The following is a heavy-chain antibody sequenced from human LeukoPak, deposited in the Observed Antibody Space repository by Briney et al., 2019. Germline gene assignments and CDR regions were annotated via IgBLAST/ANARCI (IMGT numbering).Heavy chain of an antibody. CDR3: ARRERITIFGVVTSDGFDI. CDR2: MNPNSGNT. CDR1: GYTFPSYD. J-gene: IGHJ3*02. D-gene: IGHD3-3*01. Sequence: ASVKVSCKASGYTFPSYDFNWVRQATGQGLEWMGWMNPNSGNTGSAQKFQGRLTMTRNTSISTAYMELSSLRSEDTAMYYCARRERITIFGVVTSDGFDIWGQGTMVTVSS. V-gene: IGHV1-8*01.